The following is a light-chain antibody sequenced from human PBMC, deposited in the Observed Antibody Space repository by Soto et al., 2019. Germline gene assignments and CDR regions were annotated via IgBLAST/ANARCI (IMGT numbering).Light chain of an antibody. CDR3: QQYDNLPLFT. Sequence: EIVMTQSPATLSVSPGERATLSCRASQSIGRNLAWYQHKPGQAPRLLIYGASTGTTDIPTRFSASGSGTEFILTISSLQSEDIATYYCQQYDNLPLFTFGPGTKVDIK. CDR2: GAS. J-gene: IGKJ3*01. V-gene: IGKV3-15*01. CDR1: QSIGRN.